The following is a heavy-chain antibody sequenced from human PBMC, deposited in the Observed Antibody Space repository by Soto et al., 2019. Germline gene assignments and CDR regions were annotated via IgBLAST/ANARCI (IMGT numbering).Heavy chain of an antibody. J-gene: IGHJ4*02. CDR1: GGSFSTYY. Sequence: PLETLSLTCAVYGGSFSTYYWSWIRQSPGKGLEWIGEIHHSGSTNYKPSLKSRVTISVDTSKNQFSLELRSVTAAYTAVYYCASYGSGSYYNGYYFDYWRQGTLVTGSS. CDR2: IHHSGST. CDR3: ASYGSGSYYNGYYFDY. D-gene: IGHD3-10*01. V-gene: IGHV4-34*01.